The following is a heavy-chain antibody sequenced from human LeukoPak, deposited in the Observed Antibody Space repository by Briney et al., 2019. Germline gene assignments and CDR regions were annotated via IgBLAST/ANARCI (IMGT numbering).Heavy chain of an antibody. V-gene: IGHV3-9*01. CDR3: AKASPIHTD. CDR2: ISWNSGSI. J-gene: IGHJ4*02. D-gene: IGHD4-17*01. Sequence: PGGSLRLSCAASGFTFDDYAMHWVRQAPGKGLEWVSGISWNSGSIGYADSVKGRFTISRDNAKNSLYLQMNSLRAEDTALYYCAKASPIHTDWGQGALVTVSS. CDR1: GFTFDDYA.